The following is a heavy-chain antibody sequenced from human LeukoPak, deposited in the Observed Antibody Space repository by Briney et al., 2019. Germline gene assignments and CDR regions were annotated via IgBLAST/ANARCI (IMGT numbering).Heavy chain of an antibody. V-gene: IGHV4-59*08. Sequence: SETLSLTCTVSGGSISSYHWSWIRKPPGKGMEWNGYIYYSGNTNYNPSLKSRVTISVDTSKNQFSLKLSPVTAVDTAVYYCARRPPHYYDSSGYYDFWGQGTVVTVSS. CDR1: GGSISSYH. D-gene: IGHD3-22*01. CDR3: ARRPPHYYDSSGYYDF. J-gene: IGHJ4*02. CDR2: IYYSGNT.